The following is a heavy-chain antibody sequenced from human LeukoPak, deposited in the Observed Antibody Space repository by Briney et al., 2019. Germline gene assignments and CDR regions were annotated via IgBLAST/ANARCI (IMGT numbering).Heavy chain of an antibody. D-gene: IGHD2-2*01. V-gene: IGHV1-18*01. CDR3: ARVVVPAARLYYYYYMDV. J-gene: IGHJ6*03. Sequence: ASVKVSCKASGYTFTSYGISWVRQAPGQGLEWMGWISAYNGNTNYAQKLQGRVTMTTDTSTSTAYMELRSLRSDDTAVYYCARVVVPAARLYYYYYMDVWGKGTTVTISS. CDR1: GYTFTSYG. CDR2: ISAYNGNT.